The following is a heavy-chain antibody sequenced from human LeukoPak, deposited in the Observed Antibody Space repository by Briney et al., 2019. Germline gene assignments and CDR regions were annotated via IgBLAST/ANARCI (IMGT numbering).Heavy chain of an antibody. CDR1: GGSISSSSYY. D-gene: IGHD4-17*01. J-gene: IGHJ3*02. CDR2: IYYSGST. V-gene: IGHV4-39*07. Sequence: KPSETLSLTCTVSGGSISSSSYYWGWIRQPPGKGLEWIGSIYYSGSTYYNPSLKSRVTISVDTSKNQFSLKLSSVTAADTAVYYCASYYGDRTLDAFDIWGQGTMVTVSS. CDR3: ASYYGDRTLDAFDI.